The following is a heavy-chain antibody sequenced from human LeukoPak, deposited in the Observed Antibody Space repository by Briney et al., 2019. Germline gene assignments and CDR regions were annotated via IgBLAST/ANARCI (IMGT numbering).Heavy chain of an antibody. CDR3: AKDRDIVVVVASYGEAFDI. J-gene: IGHJ3*02. Sequence: PGRSLRLSCAASGFTLNTFAMHWVRQAPGRGLEWVAVISYDSSNYYYADSVKGRFTISRDNSKNTLYLQMNSLRAEDTAVYYCAKDRDIVVVVASYGEAFDIWGQGTMVTVSS. D-gene: IGHD2-15*01. CDR1: GFTLNTFA. V-gene: IGHV3-30-3*01. CDR2: ISYDSSNY.